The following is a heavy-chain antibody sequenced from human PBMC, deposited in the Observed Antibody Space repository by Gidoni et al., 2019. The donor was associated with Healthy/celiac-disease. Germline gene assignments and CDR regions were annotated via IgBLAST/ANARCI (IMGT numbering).Heavy chain of an antibody. V-gene: IGHV3-33*01. CDR2: IWYDGSNK. CDR1: GFTFSSYG. J-gene: IGHJ4*02. D-gene: IGHD3-22*01. Sequence: QVQLVESGGGVVQPGRSLRLSCAASGFTFSSYGMHWVRQAPGKGLEWVAVIWYDGSNKYYADSVKGRFTISRDNSKNTLYLQMNSLRAEDTAVYYCARGLLPLGGYYPFDYWGQGTLVTVSS. CDR3: ARGLLPLGGYYPFDY.